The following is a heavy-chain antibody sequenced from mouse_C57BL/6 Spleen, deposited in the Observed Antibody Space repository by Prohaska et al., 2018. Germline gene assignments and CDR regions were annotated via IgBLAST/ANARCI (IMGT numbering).Heavy chain of an antibody. CDR3: ANGYDHY. CDR1: GYTFTDYY. V-gene: IGHV1-26*01. Sequence: PGASVKISCKASGYTFTDYYMNWVKQSLGKSLEWIGDINPNNGGTSYNQKFKGKATLTVDKSSSTAYMELRGLTSEDSAVEYCANGYDHYWGQGTTLTVSS. D-gene: IGHD2-2*01. J-gene: IGHJ2*01. CDR2: INPNNGGT.